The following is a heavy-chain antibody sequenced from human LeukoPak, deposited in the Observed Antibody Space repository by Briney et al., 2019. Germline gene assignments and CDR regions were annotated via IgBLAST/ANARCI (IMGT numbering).Heavy chain of an antibody. CDR2: ISRISSYT. D-gene: IGHD5-12*01. CDR3: ARASHPRNNGYDYSNAYYYGMDV. Sequence: GGSLRLSCAASGFTFSDYYMTWIRQAPGKGLEWVSYISRISSYTNYADSVKGRFTISRDNAKKSLYLQMNSLRAEDTAVYYCARASHPRNNGYDYSNAYYYGMDVWGQGTTVTVSS. J-gene: IGHJ6*02. CDR1: GFTFSDYY. V-gene: IGHV3-11*05.